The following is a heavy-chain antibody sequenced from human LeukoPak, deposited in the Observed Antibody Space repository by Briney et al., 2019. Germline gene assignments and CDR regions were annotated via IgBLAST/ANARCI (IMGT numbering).Heavy chain of an antibody. CDR1: GGSFRGYY. D-gene: IGHD1-7*01. CDR3: ASRSARYNWNYVYWFDP. CDR2: ITHSGST. Sequence: SETLSLTCGVYGGSFRGYYWSWVRQPPGKGLEWIGEITHSGSTNYYPSLKSRVTISVDTSKNQCSLKLSSVTAADTAVYYCASRSARYNWNYVYWFDPWGQGTLVTVSS. J-gene: IGHJ5*02. V-gene: IGHV4-34*01.